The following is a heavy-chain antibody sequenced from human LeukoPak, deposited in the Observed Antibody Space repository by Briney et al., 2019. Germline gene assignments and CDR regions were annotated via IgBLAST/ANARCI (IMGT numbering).Heavy chain of an antibody. CDR1: GGSISSHKW. D-gene: IGHD3-22*01. V-gene: IGHV4-4*02. CDR2: VVHSGST. CDR3: ARRDYYDNSDDNYHSFEY. Sequence: SETLSLTCTVSGGSISSHKWWSWLRQAPGKGLEWLGEVVHSGSTNYNPSLKSRVTISVDKPKNQFSLRLNSVTAADTAVYYCARRDYYDNSDDNYHSFEYWGQGTLVTVSS. J-gene: IGHJ4*02.